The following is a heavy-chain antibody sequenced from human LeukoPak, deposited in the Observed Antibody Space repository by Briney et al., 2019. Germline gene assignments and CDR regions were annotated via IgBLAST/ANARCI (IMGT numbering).Heavy chain of an antibody. Sequence: GGSLRLSCAASGFTFSDYYMSWIRQAPGKGLEWVSYISSSGSTIYYADSVKGRFTISRDNAKNSLYLQMNSLRAEDTAVYYCARDLPTGDYYYYYGMDVWGQGTTVTVSS. CDR1: GFTFSDYY. D-gene: IGHD1-26*01. CDR3: ARDLPTGDYYYYYGMDV. J-gene: IGHJ6*02. V-gene: IGHV3-11*01. CDR2: ISSSGSTI.